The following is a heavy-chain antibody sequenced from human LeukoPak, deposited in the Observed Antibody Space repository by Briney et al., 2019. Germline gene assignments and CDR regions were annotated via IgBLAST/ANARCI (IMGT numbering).Heavy chain of an antibody. CDR1: GGSINSNFC. CDR3: ARAVPANNWLDP. J-gene: IGHJ5*02. V-gene: IGHV4-4*02. Sequence: SETLTLTRAVYGGSINSNFCWTWVRQSPKKGLEWIGEIYHSGTTTYNPSLKSRVTISLDQSQNHFSLTLSSVTAADSAMYYCARAVPANNWLDPWGQASLLTVSS. CDR2: IYHSGTT.